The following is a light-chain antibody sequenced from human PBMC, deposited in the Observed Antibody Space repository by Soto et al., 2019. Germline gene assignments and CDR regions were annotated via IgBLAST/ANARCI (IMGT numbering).Light chain of an antibody. CDR2: GAS. CDR1: QSVSSN. Sequence: EIVLTQYPATLSVSPGGRATLSCGASQSVSSNLAWYQQKAGQAPRLLIYGASSRATGIPDRFSGSGSWTDFTLTIIRRQAPEDSADYYRQHRSNWPPTFGQGTRLEIK. J-gene: IGKJ5*01. V-gene: IGKV3-11*01. CDR3: QHRSNWPPT.